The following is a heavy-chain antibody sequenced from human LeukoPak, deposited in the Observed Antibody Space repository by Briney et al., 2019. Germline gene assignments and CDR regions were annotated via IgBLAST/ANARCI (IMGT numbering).Heavy chain of an antibody. CDR1: GFTFSSYG. J-gene: IGHJ4*02. D-gene: IGHD2-21*01. CDR3: TKTVVAYLPYYFDS. V-gene: IGHV3-23*01. CDR2: ISASGDDT. Sequence: GRSLRLSCAASGFTFSSYGMHWVRQAPGKGLQCVSSISASGDDTDYADSVKGRFTISRDNSKNTLFLEMNSLTAEDSAVYYCTKTVVAYLPYYFDSWGQGTLVAVSS.